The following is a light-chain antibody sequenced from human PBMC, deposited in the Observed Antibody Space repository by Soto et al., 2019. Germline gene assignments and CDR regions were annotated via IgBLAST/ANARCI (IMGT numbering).Light chain of an antibody. J-gene: IGKJ1*01. CDR1: ESVSSN. CDR2: GAS. CDR3: QQYNNWPLT. Sequence: EIVMTQSPATLSVSPGERGTLSSRASESVSSNLAWYQQKPGQAPRLLIYGASTRATGIPARFSGSGSGTEFTLTISSLQSEDFAVYYCQQYNNWPLTFGQGTKVDIK. V-gene: IGKV3-15*01.